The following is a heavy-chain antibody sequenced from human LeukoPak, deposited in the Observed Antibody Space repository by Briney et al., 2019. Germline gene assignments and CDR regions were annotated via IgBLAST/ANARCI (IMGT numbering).Heavy chain of an antibody. D-gene: IGHD6-13*01. Sequence: GGSLRLSCAASGFTFSSYAMHWVRQAPGKGLEWVAVISYDGSNKYYADSVKGRFTISRDNSKNTLYLQMNSLRAEDTAVYYCARLGAAAGLSGSPNFDYWGQGTLVTVSS. CDR1: GFTFSSYA. CDR3: ARLGAAAGLSGSPNFDY. CDR2: ISYDGSNK. J-gene: IGHJ4*02. V-gene: IGHV3-30*04.